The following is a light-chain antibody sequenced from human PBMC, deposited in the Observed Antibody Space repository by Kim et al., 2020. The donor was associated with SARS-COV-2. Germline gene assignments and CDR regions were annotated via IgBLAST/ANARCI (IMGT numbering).Light chain of an antibody. CDR1: QSVSSY. Sequence: SPGERAPLPCGASQSVSSYLACYQQKPGQAPRLLIYDASNRATGIPARFSGSGSGTDFPLTISSLEPEDFAVYYCQQRSNWPRLYSFGQGPSWRS. CDR2: DAS. CDR3: QQRSNWPRLYS. J-gene: IGKJ2*03. V-gene: IGKV3-11*01.